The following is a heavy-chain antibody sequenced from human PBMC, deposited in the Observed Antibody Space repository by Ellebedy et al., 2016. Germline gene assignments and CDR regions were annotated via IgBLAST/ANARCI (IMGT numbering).Heavy chain of an antibody. Sequence: ASVKVSCKASGYTFTSYYMHWVRQAPGQGLEWMGIINPSGGSTSYAQKFQGRVTMTRDTSTSTVYMELSSLRSEDTAVYYCARGQITHYYDSSGYYRTDYYYYYGMDVWGQGTTVTVSS. CDR2: INPSGGST. J-gene: IGHJ6*02. V-gene: IGHV1-46*01. D-gene: IGHD3-22*01. CDR3: ARGQITHYYDSSGYYRTDYYYYYGMDV. CDR1: GYTFTSYY.